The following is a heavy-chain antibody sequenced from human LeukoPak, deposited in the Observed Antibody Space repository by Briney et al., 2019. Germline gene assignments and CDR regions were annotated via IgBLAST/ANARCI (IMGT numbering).Heavy chain of an antibody. CDR2: IYYSGST. V-gene: IGHV4-59*08. Sequence: SETLSLTCTVSGGSISSYYWSWIRQPPGKGLEWIGYIYYSGSTNYNPSLKSRVTISVDTSKNQFSLKLSSVTAADTAVYYCARGIAAAGLYYFDYRGQGTLVTVSS. CDR1: GGSISSYY. CDR3: ARGIAAAGLYYFDY. J-gene: IGHJ4*02. D-gene: IGHD6-13*01.